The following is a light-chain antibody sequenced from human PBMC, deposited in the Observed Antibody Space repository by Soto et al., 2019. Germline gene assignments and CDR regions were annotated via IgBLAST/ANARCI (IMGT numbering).Light chain of an antibody. CDR1: SCDVGGYKY. CDR2: DVS. CDR3: SSYTSGSTL. V-gene: IGLV2-14*03. J-gene: IGLJ1*01. Sequence: QSVLTQPASVSGAPGQSITISCTGNSCDVGGYKYVSWYQQHSDKAPELLLYDVSIRPSGVSDRFSGSKSGNTASLTISGLQAEDEADYYCSSYTSGSTLFGTGTKVTVL.